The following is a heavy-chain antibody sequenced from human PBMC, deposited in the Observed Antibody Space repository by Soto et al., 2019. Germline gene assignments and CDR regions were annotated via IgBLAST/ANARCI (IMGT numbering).Heavy chain of an antibody. Sequence: SETLSLTCTVSGGSISSGDYYWSWIRQPPGKGLEWIGYIYYSGSTYYNPSLKSRVTISVDTSKNQFSLKLSSVTAADTAVYYCARTSPTTVVTRDYFDYWGQGTLDTVSS. CDR3: ARTSPTTVVTRDYFDY. CDR2: IYYSGST. CDR1: GGSISSGDYY. V-gene: IGHV4-30-4*01. J-gene: IGHJ4*02. D-gene: IGHD4-17*01.